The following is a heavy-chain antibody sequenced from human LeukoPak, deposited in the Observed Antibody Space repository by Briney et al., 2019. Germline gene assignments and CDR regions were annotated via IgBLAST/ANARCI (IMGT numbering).Heavy chain of an antibody. Sequence: GGSLRLSCAASGFTFSSYAMSWVRQAPGKGLEWVSAISGSGGSTYYADSVKGRFTISRDNSKNTPYLQMNSLRAEDTAVYYCAKETEDIVVVPAYYGMDVWGQGTTVTVSS. CDR2: ISGSGGST. CDR1: GFTFSSYA. J-gene: IGHJ6*02. D-gene: IGHD2-2*01. CDR3: AKETEDIVVVPAYYGMDV. V-gene: IGHV3-23*01.